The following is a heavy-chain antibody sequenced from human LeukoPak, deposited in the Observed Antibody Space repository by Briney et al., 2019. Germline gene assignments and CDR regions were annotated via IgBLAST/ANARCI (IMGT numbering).Heavy chain of an antibody. D-gene: IGHD5-24*01. Sequence: PSGTLSLTCTVSGGSISSYYWSWTRQPPGKGLEWIGYIYYSGSTTYNPSLKSRVSISVDTSKNHFSLMLSSVTAADTAVYYCARDKAGYNDYWGQGTLVTVSS. CDR1: GGSISSYY. CDR3: ARDKAGYNDY. V-gene: IGHV4-59*01. CDR2: IYYSGST. J-gene: IGHJ4*02.